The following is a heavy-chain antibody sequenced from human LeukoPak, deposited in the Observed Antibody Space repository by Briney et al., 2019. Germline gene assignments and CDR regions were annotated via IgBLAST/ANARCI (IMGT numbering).Heavy chain of an antibody. Sequence: PSQTLSLTCSVSGDSISSGSYHWSWIRQPAGKGLEWIGHMYNGGSTNYNPSLKSRVAISVDTSKNQFSLKLSSVTAADTAVYYCARSRMYCSGENCFFEEFHYYYMDVWGKGTTVTVSS. J-gene: IGHJ6*03. V-gene: IGHV4-61*09. D-gene: IGHD2-15*01. CDR1: GDSISSGSYH. CDR2: MYNGGST. CDR3: ARSRMYCSGENCFFEEFHYYYMDV.